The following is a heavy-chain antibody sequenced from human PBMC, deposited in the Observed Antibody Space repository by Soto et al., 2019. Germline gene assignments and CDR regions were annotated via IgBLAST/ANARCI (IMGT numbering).Heavy chain of an antibody. J-gene: IGHJ3*02. Sequence: QVQLVESGGGLVKPGGSLRLSCAASGFAFRDYYMTWIRQAPGKGLEWVSYISSSGTGIYYADSVKGRFTISRDNAKNSLYLQMSSLRAEDTAMYYCARAYYDAFDIWGQGTMVTVSS. V-gene: IGHV3-11*01. D-gene: IGHD2-8*01. CDR2: ISSSGTGI. CDR3: ARAYYDAFDI. CDR1: GFAFRDYY.